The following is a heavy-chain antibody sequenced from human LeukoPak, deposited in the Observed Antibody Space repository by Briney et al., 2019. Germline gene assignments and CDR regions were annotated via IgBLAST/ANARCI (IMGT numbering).Heavy chain of an antibody. CDR2: IKKDGSEK. V-gene: IGHV3-7*03. D-gene: IGHD3-22*01. J-gene: IGHJ4*02. Sequence: GGSLRLSCAASGFTFSNNWMSWVRRAPGKGLECVANIKKDGSEKYYINSVKGRFTISRDNAKNSLYLQMNDLRADDTAVYYCARGDSSACPDYWGQGTLVTVSS. CDR1: GFTFSNNW. CDR3: ARGDSSACPDY.